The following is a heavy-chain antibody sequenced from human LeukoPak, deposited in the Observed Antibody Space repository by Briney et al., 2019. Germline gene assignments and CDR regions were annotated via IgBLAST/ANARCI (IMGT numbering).Heavy chain of an antibody. CDR2: IYTSGST. Sequence: SETLSLTCTVSGGSISSGSYYWSWIRQPAGKGLEWIGRIYTSGSTNYNPSLKSRVTISVDTSKNQFSLKLSSVTAADTAVYYCASEGKPVLVDWGQGTLVTVSS. D-gene: IGHD2-8*02. CDR3: ASEGKPVLVD. J-gene: IGHJ4*02. V-gene: IGHV4-61*02. CDR1: GGSISSGSYY.